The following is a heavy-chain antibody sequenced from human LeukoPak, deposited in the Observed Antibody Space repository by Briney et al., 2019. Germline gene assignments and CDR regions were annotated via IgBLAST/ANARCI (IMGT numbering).Heavy chain of an antibody. Sequence: GGSLRLSCAASGFTFSNYGMHWVRQAPGKGLEWVAFIRFDGSNKYSADSVKGRFTISRDNSENTLYLQMNSLRAEGTAVYYCATLGDLEQANYYYYMDVWGKGTTVTVSS. CDR2: IRFDGSNK. J-gene: IGHJ6*03. D-gene: IGHD3-3*01. V-gene: IGHV3-30*02. CDR1: GFTFSNYG. CDR3: ATLGDLEQANYYYYMDV.